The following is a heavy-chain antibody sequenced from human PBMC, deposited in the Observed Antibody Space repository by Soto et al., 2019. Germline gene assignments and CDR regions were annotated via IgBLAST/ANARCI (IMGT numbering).Heavy chain of an antibody. D-gene: IGHD2-8*01. V-gene: IGHV1-18*01. CDR2: ISAYNGNT. Sequence: ASVKVSCKASGYTFTSYGISWVRQAPGQGLEWMGWISAYNGNTNYAQKLQGRVTMTTDTSTSTAYMELRSLRSDDTAVYYCARDRMDGFATRPPKRMDVWGQGTTVTVSS. J-gene: IGHJ6*02. CDR3: ARDRMDGFATRPPKRMDV. CDR1: GYTFTSYG.